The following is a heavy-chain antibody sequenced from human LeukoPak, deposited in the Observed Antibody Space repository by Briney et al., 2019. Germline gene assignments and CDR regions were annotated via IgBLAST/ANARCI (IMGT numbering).Heavy chain of an antibody. CDR2: INPSGGST. J-gene: IGHJ3*02. D-gene: IGHD4-11*01. V-gene: IGHV1-46*01. Sequence: ASVKVSCKASGYTFTSYYMHWVRQAPGQGLEWMGIINPSGGSTSYAQKSQGRVTMTRDTSTSTVYMELSSLRSEDTAVYYCARWERVTTGTDDAFDIWGQGTMVTVSS. CDR1: GYTFTSYY. CDR3: ARWERVTTGTDDAFDI.